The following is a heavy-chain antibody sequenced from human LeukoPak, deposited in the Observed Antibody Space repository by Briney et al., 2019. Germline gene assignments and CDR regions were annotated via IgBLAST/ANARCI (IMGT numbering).Heavy chain of an antibody. D-gene: IGHD5-18*01. CDR1: GFIFSTYA. CDR2: ISGSGMTT. J-gene: IGHJ4*02. V-gene: IGHV3-23*01. Sequence: PGGSLRLSCAASGFIFSTYAMTWVRQAPGKGLEWVSAISGSGMTTNYADSVKGRFTISRDNSKNTLYLRMTSLRAEDTAVYYCAKDRGNSYGHFDNWGQGTLVTVSS. CDR3: AKDRGNSYGHFDN.